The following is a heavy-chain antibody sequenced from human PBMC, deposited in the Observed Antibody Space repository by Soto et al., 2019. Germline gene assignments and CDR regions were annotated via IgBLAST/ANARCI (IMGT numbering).Heavy chain of an antibody. D-gene: IGHD2-15*01. CDR1: GFTFSSYA. CDR3: ARDLEPHIVVVVAVYYYYGMDV. J-gene: IGHJ6*02. V-gene: IGHV3-30-3*01. CDR2: ISYDGSNK. Sequence: GGSLRLSCAASGFTFSSYAMHWVRQAPGKGLEWVAVISYDGSNKYYADSVKGRFTISRDNSKNTLYLQMNSLRAEDTDVYYCARDLEPHIVVVVAVYYYYGMDVWGQGTTVTGSS.